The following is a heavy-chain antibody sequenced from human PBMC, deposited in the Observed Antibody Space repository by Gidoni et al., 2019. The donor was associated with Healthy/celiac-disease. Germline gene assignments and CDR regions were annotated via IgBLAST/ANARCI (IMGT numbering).Heavy chain of an antibody. CDR2: IIPIFGTA. V-gene: IGHV1-69*01. D-gene: IGHD2-15*01. CDR3: AREGYCSGGSCYSHAFDI. J-gene: IGHJ3*02. Sequence: QVQLVQSVAEVTKPGSSVKVSCKASGAPFSSYALSWVRQAPGKGLEWMGGIIPIFGTANYAQKFQGRVTITADESTSTADMELSSLRSEDTAVYYCAREGYCSGGSCYSHAFDIWGQGTMVTVSS. CDR1: GAPFSSYA.